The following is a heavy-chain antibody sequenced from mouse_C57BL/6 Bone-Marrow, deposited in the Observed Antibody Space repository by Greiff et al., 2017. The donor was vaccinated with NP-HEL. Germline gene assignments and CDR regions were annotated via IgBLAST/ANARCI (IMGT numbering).Heavy chain of an antibody. Sequence: VKLVESGAELARPGASVKLSCKASGYTFTSYGISWVKQRTGQGLEWIGEIYPRSGNTYYNEKFKGKATLTADKSSSTAYMELRSLTSEDSAVYFCARPYYGSSYGYWGQGTTLTVSS. CDR1: GYTFTSYG. V-gene: IGHV1-81*01. CDR2: IYPRSGNT. CDR3: ARPYYGSSYGY. J-gene: IGHJ2*01. D-gene: IGHD1-1*01.